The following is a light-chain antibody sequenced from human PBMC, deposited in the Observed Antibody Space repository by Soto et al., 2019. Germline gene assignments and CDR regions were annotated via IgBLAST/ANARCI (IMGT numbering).Light chain of an antibody. CDR1: SSDIGGSKY. V-gene: IGLV2-14*01. Sequence: QSVLTQPASLSGSPGQSITISCTVTSSDIGGSKYVSWYQQHPGKAPKLMIYEVTYRPSGVSDRFSGSKSGNTASLTVSGLQAEDEADYYCTSYTSSGTLYVFGTGTKVTV. CDR2: EVT. CDR3: TSYTSSGTLYV. J-gene: IGLJ1*01.